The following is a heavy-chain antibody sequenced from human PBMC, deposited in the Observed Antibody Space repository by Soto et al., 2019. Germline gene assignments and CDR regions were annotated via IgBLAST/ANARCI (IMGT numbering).Heavy chain of an antibody. CDR2: IIPILGIA. V-gene: IGHV1-69*04. CDR3: ARERYCSSTRCLNWFDP. CDR1: GGTFSSYT. D-gene: IGHD2-2*01. J-gene: IGHJ5*02. Sequence: SVKVSCKASGGTFSSYTISWVRQAPGQGLEWMGRIIPILGIANYAQKFQGRVTITADKSTSTAYMELSSLRSEDTAVYYCARERYCSSTRCLNWFDPWGQGTLVTVSS.